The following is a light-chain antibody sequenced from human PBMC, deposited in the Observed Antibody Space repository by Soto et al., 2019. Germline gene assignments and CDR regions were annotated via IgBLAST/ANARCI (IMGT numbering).Light chain of an antibody. J-gene: IGKJ5*01. V-gene: IGKV3-11*01. CDR2: DAS. Sequence: EIVLTQSPDTLSLSPGESATLSCRASQSVSRYLAWYQQKPGQTPRLLIYDASNRAAGIPARFSGSGSGTDFTLTISSLEPEDFAVYYCQQRSNWPLITFGQGTRLEIK. CDR3: QQRSNWPLIT. CDR1: QSVSRY.